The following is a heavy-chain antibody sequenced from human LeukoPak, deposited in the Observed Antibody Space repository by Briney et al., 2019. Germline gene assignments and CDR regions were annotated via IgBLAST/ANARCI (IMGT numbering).Heavy chain of an antibody. D-gene: IGHD6-19*01. V-gene: IGHV4-34*01. J-gene: IGHJ4*02. CDR2: INHSGST. CDR3: ARVLIAVAASYYFDY. Sequence: SETLSLTCAVYGGSFSGYYWSWIRQPPGKGLEWIGEINHSGSTNYNPSLKSRVTISVDTSKNQFSLKLSSVTAADTAVYYCARVLIAVAASYYFDYWGQGTLVTVSS. CDR1: GGSFSGYY.